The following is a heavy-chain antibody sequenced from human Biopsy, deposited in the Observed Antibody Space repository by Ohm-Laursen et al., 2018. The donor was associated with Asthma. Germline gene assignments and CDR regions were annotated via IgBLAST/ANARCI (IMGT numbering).Heavy chain of an antibody. Sequence: SLRLSCTASGFSFSNYGMHWVRQAPGKGLDWVAVISFDGTNRNYTDSVKGRFTISRDNSRNTLLLEMNSLRAEDTAVYFCAKEVVPGWELRRGPDSWGQGTLVTVSS. V-gene: IGHV3-30*18. D-gene: IGHD1-26*01. CDR1: GFSFSNYG. CDR2: ISFDGTNR. CDR3: AKEVVPGWELRRGPDS. J-gene: IGHJ4*02.